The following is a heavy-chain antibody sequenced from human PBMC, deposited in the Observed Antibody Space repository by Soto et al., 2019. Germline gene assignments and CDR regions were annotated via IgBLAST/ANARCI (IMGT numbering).Heavy chain of an antibody. D-gene: IGHD6-19*01. J-gene: IGHJ4*02. V-gene: IGHV1-18*01. CDR2: ISAYNGNT. CDR3: ARADGSGWYFDIDY. CDR1: GYTFTSYG. Sequence: GASVKVSCKASGYTFTSYGISWVRQAPGQGLEWMGWISAYNGNTNYAQKLQSRVTMTTDTSTSTAYMELRSLRSDDTAVYYCARADGSGWYFDIDYWGQGTLVTVSS.